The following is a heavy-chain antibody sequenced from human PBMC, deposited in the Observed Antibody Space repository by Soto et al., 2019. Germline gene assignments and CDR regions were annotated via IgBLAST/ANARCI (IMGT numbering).Heavy chain of an antibody. CDR1: GYIFVNYG. V-gene: IGHV1-18*01. J-gene: IGHJ6*02. D-gene: IGHD3-16*01. CDR2: ISPYTGNT. Sequence: QVQLVQSGDEVKKPGASVKVSCKASGYIFVNYGIAWVRQAPGQGLEWMGWISPYTGNTHSATKVQGRLTMSTDTSTSTAYMDLGSLTSDDTAVYYCVMVDNYVTPTPQDVWGQGTTVTVSS. CDR3: VMVDNYVTPTPQDV.